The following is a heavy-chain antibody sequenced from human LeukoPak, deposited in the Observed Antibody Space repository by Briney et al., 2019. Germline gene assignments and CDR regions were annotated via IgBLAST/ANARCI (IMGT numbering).Heavy chain of an antibody. CDR3: ARRGIVVVTDPNDAFDI. Sequence: GESLKISCKGSGYSFTSYWIGWVRQMPGKGLEWMGIIYPGDSDTRYSPSFQGQVTISADKSISTAYLQWSSLKASDTAMYYCARRGIVVVTDPNDAFDIWGQGTMVTVSS. D-gene: IGHD2-21*02. V-gene: IGHV5-51*01. J-gene: IGHJ3*02. CDR2: IYPGDSDT. CDR1: GYSFTSYW.